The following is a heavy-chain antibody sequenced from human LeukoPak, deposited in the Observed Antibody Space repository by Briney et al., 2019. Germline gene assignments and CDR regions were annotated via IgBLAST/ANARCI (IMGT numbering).Heavy chain of an antibody. CDR2: FDPEDGET. CDR3: ATLGAVAGSFDY. J-gene: IGHJ4*02. D-gene: IGHD6-19*01. Sequence: ASVKVSCKVSGYTLTELSMHWVRQAPGKGLEWMGGFDPEDGETIYAQKFQGRVTMTEDTSTDTAYMELSSLRPEDTAVYYCATLGAVAGSFDYWGQGTLVTVSS. CDR1: GYTLTELS. V-gene: IGHV1-24*01.